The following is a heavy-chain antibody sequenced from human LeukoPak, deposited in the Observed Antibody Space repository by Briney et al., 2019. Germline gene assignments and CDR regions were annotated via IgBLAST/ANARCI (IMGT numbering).Heavy chain of an antibody. CDR2: IDWDDDE. J-gene: IGHJ4*02. V-gene: IGHV2-70*11. Sequence: SGPTLVNPTQTLTLTCTFSGLSLSTSGMCVSWIRQPPGKALEWLARIDWDDDEYYSTSLKTRPTISKDTSKNQVVLTMTNMDPVETATYHCARTVISGGWGSYYINEGVYWGQGTLVTVSS. CDR1: GLSLSTSGMC. CDR3: ARTVISGGWGSYYINEGVY. D-gene: IGHD3-10*01.